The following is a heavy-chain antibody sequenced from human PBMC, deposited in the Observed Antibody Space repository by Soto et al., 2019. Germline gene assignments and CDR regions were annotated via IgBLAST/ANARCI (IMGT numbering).Heavy chain of an antibody. J-gene: IGHJ3*02. V-gene: IGHV4-59*01. Sequence: QVQLQESGPGLVKPSETLSLTCTVSGGSISSYYWSWIRQPPGKGLEWIGYIYYSGSTNYNPSLRSRVTISVDTSKNQFSLKLSAVTAADTAVYYCAREDNDKSGGACDIWGQGTMVTVSS. CDR2: IYYSGST. CDR3: AREDNDKSGGACDI. D-gene: IGHD1-1*01. CDR1: GGSISSYY.